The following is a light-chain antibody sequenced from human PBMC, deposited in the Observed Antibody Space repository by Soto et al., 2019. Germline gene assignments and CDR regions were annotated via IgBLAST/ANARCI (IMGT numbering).Light chain of an antibody. V-gene: IGKV3-15*01. CDR3: QEYNNLPPN. Sequence: KQSPATLSVTPGERATLSCRVSESVGRHLAWYHQRPGQAPNLLIFDASTRATGVPARFSGSGSGTEFTLTVSSLQSEDIAVYLCQEYNNLPPNFCQGTRLEIK. J-gene: IGKJ5*01. CDR1: ESVGRH. CDR2: DAS.